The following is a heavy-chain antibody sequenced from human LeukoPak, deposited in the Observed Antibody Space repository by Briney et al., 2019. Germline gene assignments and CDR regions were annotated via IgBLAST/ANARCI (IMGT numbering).Heavy chain of an antibody. J-gene: IGHJ6*02. V-gene: IGHV3-30-3*01. CDR1: GFTFTGYA. CDR2: ISHDGNHK. Sequence: GNSLRLSCAASGFTFTGYAMHWVRQAPGKGLEWVAVISHDGNHKHFADSVMGRFTISRDNSKNTLYLQMNSLRAEDTAVYYCARDKIAAAGTDYYYGMDVWGQGTTVTVSS. D-gene: IGHD6-13*01. CDR3: ARDKIAAAGTDYYYGMDV.